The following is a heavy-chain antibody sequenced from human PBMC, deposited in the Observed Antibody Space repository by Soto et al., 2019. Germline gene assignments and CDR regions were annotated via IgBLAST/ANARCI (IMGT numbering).Heavy chain of an antibody. CDR3: ARVTDSRVGHYDFWSGYYTNYYYGMDV. CDR1: GGSISSYY. J-gene: IGHJ6*02. Sequence: PSSPLSLTFTLSGGSISSYYWSWIRQPPGKGLEWIGYIYYSGSTNYNPSLKSRVTISVDTSKNQFSLKLSSVTAADTAVYYCARVTDSRVGHYDFWSGYYTNYYYGMDVWGQGTTVTVSS. D-gene: IGHD3-3*01. V-gene: IGHV4-59*01. CDR2: IYYSGST.